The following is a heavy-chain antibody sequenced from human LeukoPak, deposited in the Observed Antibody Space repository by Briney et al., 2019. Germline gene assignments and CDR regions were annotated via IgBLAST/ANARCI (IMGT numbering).Heavy chain of an antibody. J-gene: IGHJ4*02. D-gene: IGHD3-22*01. V-gene: IGHV3-11*04. CDR1: GFTFSDYY. CDR2: ISSSGSTI. Sequence: GGSLRLSCAASGFTFSDYYMSWIRQAPGKGLEWVSYISSSGSTIYYADSVKGRFTLSRDNAKNSLYLQMNSLRAEDTAVYYCARDYYDSSGYPFWEYWGQGTLVTVSS. CDR3: ARDYYDSSGYPFWEY.